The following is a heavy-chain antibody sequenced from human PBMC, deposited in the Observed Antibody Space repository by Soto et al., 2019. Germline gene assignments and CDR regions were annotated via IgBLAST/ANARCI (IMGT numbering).Heavy chain of an antibody. J-gene: IGHJ6*02. CDR1: GFTFSSYE. CDR3: ARRRSYYGSGSPGGYGMDV. Sequence: GGSLRLSCAASGFTFSSYEMNWVRQAPGKGLEWVSYISSSGSTIYYADSVKGRFTISRDNAKNSLYLQMNSLRAEDTAVYYCARRRSYYGSGSPGGYGMDVWGQGTTVTVSS. D-gene: IGHD3-10*01. V-gene: IGHV3-48*03. CDR2: ISSSGSTI.